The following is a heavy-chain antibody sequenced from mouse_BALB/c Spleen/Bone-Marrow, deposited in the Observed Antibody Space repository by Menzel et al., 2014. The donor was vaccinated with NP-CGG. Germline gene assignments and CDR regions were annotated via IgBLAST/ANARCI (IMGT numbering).Heavy chain of an antibody. V-gene: IGHV1-7*01. CDR2: INPSTGYT. J-gene: IGHJ2*01. CDR3: ARKVRYDVFVF. D-gene: IGHD2-14*01. CDR1: GYTFTSYW. Sequence: QAQLQQSGAELAKPGASVKMSCKASGYTFTSYWMHWVKQRPGQGLEWIGYINPSTGYTEYNQKFKDKATLTADKSSSTAYMQLSSLTSEDSAVYYCARKVRYDVFVFWVQGPTLTIPS.